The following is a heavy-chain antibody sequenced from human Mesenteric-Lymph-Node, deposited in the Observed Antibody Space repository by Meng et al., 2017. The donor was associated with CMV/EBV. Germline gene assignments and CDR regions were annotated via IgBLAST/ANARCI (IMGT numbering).Heavy chain of an antibody. CDR2: INIVEDKT. V-gene: IGHV1-3*04. CDR3: ARTNNWGFDY. Sequence: QVQLVQSGAEVKKPGASVKVSCKASGYTFSSYAMHWVRQAPGQRLEWMGWINIVEDKTKTSQNFQGRVTLTRDTSANTAYMELSSLGSDDTAVYYCARTNNWGFDYWGQGTLVTVSS. D-gene: IGHD3-16*01. J-gene: IGHJ4*02. CDR1: GYTFSSYA.